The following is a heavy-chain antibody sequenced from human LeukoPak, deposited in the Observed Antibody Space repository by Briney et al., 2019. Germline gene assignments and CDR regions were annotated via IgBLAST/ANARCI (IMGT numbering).Heavy chain of an antibody. D-gene: IGHD4-17*01. J-gene: IGHJ4*02. CDR3: AKDRYGDYYFDY. V-gene: IGHV3-23*01. CDR2: ISGSGGST. CDR1: GFTFSSYW. Sequence: GGSLRLSCAASGFTFSSYWMHWVRQAPGKGLEWVSAISGSGGSTYYADSVKGRFTISRDNSKNTLYLQMNSLRAEDTAVYYCAKDRYGDYYFDYWGQGTLVTVSS.